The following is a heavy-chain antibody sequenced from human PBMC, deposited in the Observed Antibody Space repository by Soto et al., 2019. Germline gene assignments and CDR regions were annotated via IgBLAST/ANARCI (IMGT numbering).Heavy chain of an antibody. D-gene: IGHD2-2*01. Sequence: QVQLVQSGAEVKKPGSSVKVSCKASGGTLSSYAISWVRQAPGQGLEWMGGIIPIPGTANYAQKFQGRVTITADESTSTAYMELSSLRSEDTAVYYCARSQGSSTSLEIYYYYYYGMDVWGQGTTVTVSS. CDR2: IIPIPGTA. CDR3: ARSQGSSTSLEIYYYYYYGMDV. J-gene: IGHJ6*02. V-gene: IGHV1-69*01. CDR1: GGTLSSYA.